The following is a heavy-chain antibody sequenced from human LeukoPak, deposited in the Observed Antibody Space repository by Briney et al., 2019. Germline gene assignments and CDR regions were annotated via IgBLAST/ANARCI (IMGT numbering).Heavy chain of an antibody. J-gene: IGHJ4*02. CDR3: SNGRTSSGPLQHDY. Sequence: GGSLRLSCAASGFTLSSYAMSWVRQAPGQGLEWVSAISDNSGNTYYADSVKGRFTISRDNSENTLYLQMNSLRAEDTALCYCSNGRTSSGPLQHDYWGQGTLVTVSS. D-gene: IGHD6-19*01. CDR1: GFTLSSYA. V-gene: IGHV3-23*01. CDR2: ISDNSGNT.